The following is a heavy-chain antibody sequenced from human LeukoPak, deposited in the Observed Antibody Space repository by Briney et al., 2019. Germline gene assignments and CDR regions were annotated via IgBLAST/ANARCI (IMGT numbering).Heavy chain of an antibody. J-gene: IGHJ3*02. CDR1: GFTSSDYI. Sequence: PGGSLRLSCTGSGFTSSDYILDWVRQAPGKGLEWLGRIRRGANRYTTEYAASVKGRFTISRDDSKNSLYLHMNSLKIEDTAVYHCSRDGAAGDNSAFDIWGQGTMVTVSS. CDR2: IRRGANRYTT. V-gene: IGHV3-72*01. D-gene: IGHD6-25*01. CDR3: SRDGAAGDNSAFDI.